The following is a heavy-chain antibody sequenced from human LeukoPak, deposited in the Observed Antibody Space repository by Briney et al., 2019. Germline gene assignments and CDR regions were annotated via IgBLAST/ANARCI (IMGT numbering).Heavy chain of an antibody. CDR3: ARHGNGAFDI. CDR2: IYYSGGT. V-gene: IGHV4-59*08. D-gene: IGHD1-1*01. CDR1: GGSISSYY. J-gene: IGHJ3*02. Sequence: SETLSLTCTVSGGSISSYYWSWIRQPPGKGLEWIGFIYYSGGTNYSPSLKSRVTISVDTSKNQFSLKLTSVTAADTAVYYCARHGNGAFDIWGQGTMVTVSS.